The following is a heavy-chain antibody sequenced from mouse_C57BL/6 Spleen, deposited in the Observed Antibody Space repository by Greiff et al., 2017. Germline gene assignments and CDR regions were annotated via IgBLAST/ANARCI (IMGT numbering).Heavy chain of an antibody. CDR3: ASYTAQARNYFDY. Sequence: QVQLQQSGPELVKPGASVKISCKASGYAFSSSWLNWVKQRPGKGLEWIGRIYPGDGDTNYNGKFKGKATLTADKSSSTAYMQLRSLTSEDSAVYVCASYTAQARNYFDYWGQGTTLTVSS. D-gene: IGHD3-2*02. CDR1: GYAFSSSW. J-gene: IGHJ2*01. CDR2: IYPGDGDT. V-gene: IGHV1-82*01.